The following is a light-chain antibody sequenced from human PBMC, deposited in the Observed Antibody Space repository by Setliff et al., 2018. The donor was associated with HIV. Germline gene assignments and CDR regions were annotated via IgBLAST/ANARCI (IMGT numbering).Light chain of an antibody. CDR2: SNN. Sequence: QSVLTQPPSASGTPGQRVTISCSGSSSNIGRNTVNWYQQLPGTAPKLLIYSNNQRPSGVPDRFSGSKSGTSASLAISGLQSEEEADYYCAAWDDSLNGLYVFGTGTKVTVL. CDR1: SSNIGRNT. J-gene: IGLJ1*01. V-gene: IGLV1-44*01. CDR3: AAWDDSLNGLYV.